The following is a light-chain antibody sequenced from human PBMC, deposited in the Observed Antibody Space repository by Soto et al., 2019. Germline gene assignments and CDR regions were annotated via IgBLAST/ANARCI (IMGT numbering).Light chain of an antibody. J-gene: IGKJ5*01. CDR1: QSVSSY. V-gene: IGKV3-11*01. CDR3: QQRSNWPLT. CDR2: DAS. Sequence: EIVLTQSPATLSLSPGGRATLFSRASQSVSSYFAWYQQKPGQAPNLLIYDASNRATGIPARFSGSGSGTDFTLTISSLEPEDFAVYYCQQRSNWPLTFGQGTRLEIK.